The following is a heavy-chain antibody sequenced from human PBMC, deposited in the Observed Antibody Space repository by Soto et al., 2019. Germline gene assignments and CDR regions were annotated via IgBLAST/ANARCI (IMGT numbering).Heavy chain of an antibody. CDR2: IYHSGNA. Sequence: SETLSLTCTVSGGSIRNLYWSWIRHLPGKGLEWIGFIYHSGNAKYNPSLKSGVTISVDTSKNQFSLSLNSVTAADTAVYFCARAHAPTLPFDYWGQGTLVTVSS. D-gene: IGHD2-2*01. V-gene: IGHV4-59*11. CDR3: ARAHAPTLPFDY. CDR1: GGSIRNLY. J-gene: IGHJ4*02.